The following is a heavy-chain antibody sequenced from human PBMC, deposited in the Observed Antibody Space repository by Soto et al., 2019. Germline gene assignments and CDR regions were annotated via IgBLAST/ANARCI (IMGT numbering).Heavy chain of an antibody. Sequence: LRLSCAASGFTFSSYGMHWVRQAPGKGLEWVAVISYDGSNKYYADSVKGRFTISRDNSKNTLYLQMNSLRAEDTAVYYCAKDWASYYYGMDVWGQGTTVTVSS. J-gene: IGHJ6*02. D-gene: IGHD3-16*01. V-gene: IGHV3-30*18. CDR3: AKDWASYYYGMDV. CDR1: GFTFSSYG. CDR2: ISYDGSNK.